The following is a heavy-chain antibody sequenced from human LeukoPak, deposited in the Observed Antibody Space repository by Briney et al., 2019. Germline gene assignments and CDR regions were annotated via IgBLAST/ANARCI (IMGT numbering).Heavy chain of an antibody. Sequence: SETLSLTCSVSADSVSRSDSYWDWIRQPPGKGLEWIGTIYYSGRTYYSPSLKSRVTLSVDTSSNQFSLNLRSVTAADTAVYYCARRRYYDGSGYLEWGQGALLSVSS. J-gene: IGHJ1*01. V-gene: IGHV4-39*01. D-gene: IGHD3-22*01. CDR3: ARRRYYDGSGYLE. CDR2: IYYSGRT. CDR1: ADSVSRSDSY.